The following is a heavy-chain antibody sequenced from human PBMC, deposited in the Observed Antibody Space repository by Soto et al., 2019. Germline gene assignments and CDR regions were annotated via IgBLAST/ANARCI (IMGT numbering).Heavy chain of an antibody. J-gene: IGHJ4*02. CDR3: ARDGLPAAPFFDY. Sequence: GKGLEWVANIKQDGSEKYYVDSVKGRFTISRDNAKNSLYLQMNSLRAEDTAVYYCARDGLPAAPFFDYWGQGTLVSVYS. V-gene: IGHV3-7*01. D-gene: IGHD2-2*01. CDR2: IKQDGSEK.